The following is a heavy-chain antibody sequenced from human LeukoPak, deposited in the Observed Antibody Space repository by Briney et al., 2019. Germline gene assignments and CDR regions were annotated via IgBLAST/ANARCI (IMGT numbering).Heavy chain of an antibody. CDR3: ARGLAAMANTIGDS. CDR1: GFTFSSYS. CDR2: ISSSSSFM. D-gene: IGHD6-19*01. V-gene: IGHV3-21*01. J-gene: IGHJ4*02. Sequence: GSLRLSCVASGFTFSSYSMNWVRQAPGKGLEWVSSISSSSSFMYYADSVRGRITISRDNAKNSLYLQMSSLRVEDSAVYYCARGLAAMANTIGDSWGQGTLVTVSS.